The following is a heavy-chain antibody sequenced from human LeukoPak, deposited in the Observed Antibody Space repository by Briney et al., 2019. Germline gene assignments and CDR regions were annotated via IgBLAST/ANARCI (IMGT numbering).Heavy chain of an antibody. V-gene: IGHV3-7*03. CDR2: INEDGSKK. CDR3: ARASSWYGVGYFDY. D-gene: IGHD6-13*01. J-gene: IGHJ4*02. CDR1: GFTLSSYW. Sequence: GGSLRLSCAASGFTLSSYWMSWVRQAPGMGLEWVANINEDGSKKFYVDSVKGRFTISRDNAKNSLYLQMNSLRAEDTAVYYCARASSWYGVGYFDYWGQGTLVTVSS.